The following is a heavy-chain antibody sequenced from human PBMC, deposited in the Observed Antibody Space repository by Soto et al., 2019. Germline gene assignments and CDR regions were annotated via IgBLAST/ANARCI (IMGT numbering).Heavy chain of an antibody. Sequence: PGGSLRLSCAASGFTFSDYYMSWIRQAPGKGLEWVSYISSSSSYTNYADSVKGRFTISRDNAKNSLYLQMNSLRAEDTAVYYCAKVTHKEWSIFLLNYYGMDGWGQGTTVTVSS. CDR3: AKVTHKEWSIFLLNYYGMDG. D-gene: IGHD3-3*01. CDR1: GFTFSDYY. V-gene: IGHV3-11*06. J-gene: IGHJ6*02. CDR2: ISSSSSYT.